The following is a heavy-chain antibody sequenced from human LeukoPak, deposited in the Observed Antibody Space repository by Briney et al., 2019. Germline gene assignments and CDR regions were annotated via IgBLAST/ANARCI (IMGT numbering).Heavy chain of an antibody. Sequence: PSETLSLTCTVSGGSVSSGSFYWNWIRQPPGKGLEWIGYIYYSGSTSYNPSLKSRVTISVDTSKNQFSLKLSSVTAADTAVYYCARSGSGWNFDYWGQGTLVTVSS. CDR3: ARSGSGWNFDY. CDR2: IYYSGST. V-gene: IGHV4-61*01. J-gene: IGHJ4*02. D-gene: IGHD6-19*01. CDR1: GGSVSSGSFY.